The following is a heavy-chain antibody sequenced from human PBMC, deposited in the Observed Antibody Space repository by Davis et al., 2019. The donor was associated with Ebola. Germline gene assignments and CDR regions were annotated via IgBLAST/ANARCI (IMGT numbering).Heavy chain of an antibody. V-gene: IGHV3-30*03. D-gene: IGHD1-7*01. CDR2: ISDDGTYK. CDR3: ARWNGNYPIYCLDY. CDR1: GSSSSTHG. Sequence: PSETLSLTCAVSGSSSSTHGMHWVRQAPGKGLEWVAVISDDGTYKYYADSLKGRFTISKDNSKNTLYLQMNSLRPEDTAVYYCARWNGNYPIYCLDYWGQGTPVTVS. J-gene: IGHJ4*02.